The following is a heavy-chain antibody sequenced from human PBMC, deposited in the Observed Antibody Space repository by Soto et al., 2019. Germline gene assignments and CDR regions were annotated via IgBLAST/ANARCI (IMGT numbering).Heavy chain of an antibody. CDR3: AKSPRPYYCGGDCSGY. V-gene: IGHV3-23*01. Sequence: GGSLRLSCAASGFNFSSYAMSWVRQAPGKGLEWVSAISGSGGSTYYADSVKGRFTISRDNSKNTLYLQMNSLRAEDTAVYYCAKSPRPYYCGGDCSGYWGQGTLVTVSS. J-gene: IGHJ4*02. CDR1: GFNFSSYA. CDR2: ISGSGGST. D-gene: IGHD2-21*02.